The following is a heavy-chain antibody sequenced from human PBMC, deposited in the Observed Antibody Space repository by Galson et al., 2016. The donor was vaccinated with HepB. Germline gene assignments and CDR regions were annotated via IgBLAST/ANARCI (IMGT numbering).Heavy chain of an antibody. D-gene: IGHD5-18*01. CDR3: ARDHGYSGWFDP. V-gene: IGHV4-59*01. J-gene: IGHJ5*02. CDR2: IYYSGNT. CDR1: GASLSPYY. Sequence: ETLSLTCTVSGASLSPYYWSWIRPPPGKGLAWIGYIYYSGNTYYNPSLESRVTISVDTSKNQFSLKLTSATPADTAVYYCARDHGYSGWFDPWGQGTLVAVSS.